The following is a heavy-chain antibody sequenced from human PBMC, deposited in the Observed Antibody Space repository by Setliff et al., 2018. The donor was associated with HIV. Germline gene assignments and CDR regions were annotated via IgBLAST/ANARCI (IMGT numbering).Heavy chain of an antibody. CDR1: GYTFNHYD. CDR2: ITVGDGNT. D-gene: IGHD3-22*01. Sequence: ASVKVSCKASGYTFNHYDINWVRQAPGQGLEWMGWITVGDGNTKYSQKFQGRVTITRDTSASTAYMELSSLRSEDTAVYYCASYYGADEPSYYVDFWGQGTQVTVSS. V-gene: IGHV1-3*01. CDR3: ASYYGADEPSYYVDF. J-gene: IGHJ4*02.